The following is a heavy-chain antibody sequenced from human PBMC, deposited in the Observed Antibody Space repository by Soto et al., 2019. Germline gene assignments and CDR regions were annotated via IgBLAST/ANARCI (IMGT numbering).Heavy chain of an antibody. V-gene: IGHV4-61*01. Sequence: SETLSLTCTVSGGSVISCSDYWSWIRPPPGKGLEWIGYIYYSGSTYYNPSLKSRLTISVDTSKNQFSLNLSSVTAADTAVYYCARDRLMATAGTARHYFGLDVWGQGTKVTVSS. CDR1: GGSVISCSDY. D-gene: IGHD5-18*01. J-gene: IGHJ6*02. CDR3: ARDRLMATAGTARHYFGLDV. CDR2: IYYSGST.